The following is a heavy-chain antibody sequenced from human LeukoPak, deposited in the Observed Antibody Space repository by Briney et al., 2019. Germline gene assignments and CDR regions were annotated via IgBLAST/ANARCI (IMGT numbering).Heavy chain of an antibody. CDR2: ISSSAGRT. CDR3: AKDFHGPFDY. Sequence: GGSLRLSCAASGFTFSNYAMSWVRQAPGKGLQWVSLISSSAGRTYYVDSVKGQFTVSRDNSRNMMYLQMNSLRAEDSAVYYCAKDFHGPFDYWGQGTLVTVSS. CDR1: GFTFSNYA. J-gene: IGHJ4*02. V-gene: IGHV3-23*01.